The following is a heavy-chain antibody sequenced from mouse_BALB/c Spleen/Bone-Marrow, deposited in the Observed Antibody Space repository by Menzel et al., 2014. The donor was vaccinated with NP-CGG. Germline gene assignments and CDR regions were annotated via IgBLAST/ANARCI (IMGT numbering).Heavy chain of an antibody. CDR3: ASATTATFYAMDY. Sequence: VQLQQSGAELVKPGASVKLSCTVSGFSIRDTYMHWVKQRPEQGLEWNGRIDPANGNTKYDPKFQGKATITADTSSNTAYLHLSSLTSEDTAVYYCASATTATFYAMDYWGQGTSVTVSS. CDR1: GFSIRDTY. CDR2: IDPANGNT. J-gene: IGHJ4*01. D-gene: IGHD1-2*01. V-gene: IGHV14-3*02.